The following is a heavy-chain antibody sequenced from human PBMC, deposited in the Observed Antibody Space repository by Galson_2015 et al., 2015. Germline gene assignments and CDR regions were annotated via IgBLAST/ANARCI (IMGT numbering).Heavy chain of an antibody. D-gene: IGHD2-2*02. J-gene: IGHJ6*02. V-gene: IGHV3-21*01. CDR3: AKGLLTAGHCYSYYYYGMDV. CDR1: GFSFSTYN. CDR2: ISWNNDYI. Sequence: SLRLSCAASGFSFSTYNMNWVRQAPGKGLEWVSSISWNNDYIYYADSVKGRFTISRDNAKNSLYLHMSSLRAEDTAVYYCAKGLLTAGHCYSYYYYGMDVWGQGTTVTVSS.